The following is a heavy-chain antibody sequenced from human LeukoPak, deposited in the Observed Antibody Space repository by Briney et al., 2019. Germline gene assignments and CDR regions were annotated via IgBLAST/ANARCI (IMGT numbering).Heavy chain of an antibody. CDR2: VSGSGGGT. D-gene: IGHD1-26*01. V-gene: IGHV3-23*01. Sequence: GGSLRLSCAASGFTFSSYSMNWVRQAPGKGLEWVSAVSGSGGGTYYAESVQGRFTISRDNSKNTLYLQMDSLRVEDTAVYYCAKEKGGSYDYWGQGTLVTVSS. CDR3: AKEKGGSYDY. J-gene: IGHJ4*02. CDR1: GFTFSSYS.